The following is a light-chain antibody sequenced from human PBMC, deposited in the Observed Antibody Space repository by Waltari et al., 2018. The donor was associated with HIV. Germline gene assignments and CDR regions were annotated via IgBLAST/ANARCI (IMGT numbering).Light chain of an antibody. V-gene: IGLV2-23*02. CDR2: DVN. Sequence: QSALTQPASVSESPGQPITISSSGTSSDIGSYNLVSWYQQHPGKAPKLIIYDVNKPPSGVSNRFSGSKSGNTASLTISGLQAEDEAEYYCSSYAGARGGVFGGGTKLTVL. CDR1: SSDIGSYNL. CDR3: SSYAGARGGV. J-gene: IGLJ2*01.